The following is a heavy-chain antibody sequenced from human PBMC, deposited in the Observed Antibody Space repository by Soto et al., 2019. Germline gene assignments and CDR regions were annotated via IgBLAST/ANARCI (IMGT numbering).Heavy chain of an antibody. J-gene: IGHJ6*02. Sequence: SETLSPTCTVNGDSCDGYSLTWIRQPPGKGQELLGEINPRGRRDHNPSLKSRVTISVDTSKNQFSLKLSSATAADTAVYYCATGRKGSRISMVGGGIGSAHGMDVWGQGATVTVSS. CDR3: ATGRKGSRISMVGGGIGSAHGMDV. CDR1: GDSCDGYS. D-gene: IGHD3-10*01. V-gene: IGHV4-34*01. CDR2: INPRGRR.